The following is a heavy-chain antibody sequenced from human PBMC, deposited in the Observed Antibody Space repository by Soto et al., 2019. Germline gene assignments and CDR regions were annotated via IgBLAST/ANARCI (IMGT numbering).Heavy chain of an antibody. CDR2: MNPNSGNT. V-gene: IGHV1-8*01. D-gene: IGHD3-3*01. CDR1: GYTFTSYD. J-gene: IGHJ6*03. Sequence: ASVKVSCKASGYTFTSYDINWVRQATGQGLEWMGWMNPNSGNTGYAQKFQGRVTMTRNTSISTAYMELSSLRSEDTAVYYCARGGLGYDFWSGYLDYYYMDVWGKGTTVTVSS. CDR3: ARGGLGYDFWSGYLDYYYMDV.